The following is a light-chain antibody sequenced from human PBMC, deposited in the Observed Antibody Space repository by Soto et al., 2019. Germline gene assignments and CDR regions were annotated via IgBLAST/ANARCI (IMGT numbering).Light chain of an antibody. CDR1: QRVSGSS. V-gene: IGKV3-20*01. CDR2: VGS. Sequence: VLTQSPGTLSLSPGDRATLSCRASQRVSGSSLAWYQQKPGQAPRLLTYVGSKRAAGVPDRFSGSGSGGDFTLTISRLELEDFAVYHCQQYDNSPSFGQGTKLEI. J-gene: IGKJ2*01. CDR3: QQYDNSPS.